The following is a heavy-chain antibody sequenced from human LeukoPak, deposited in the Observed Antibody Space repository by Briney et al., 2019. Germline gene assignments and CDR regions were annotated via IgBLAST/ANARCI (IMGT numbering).Heavy chain of an antibody. D-gene: IGHD2-2*01. V-gene: IGHV3-21*04. CDR1: GFTFRMYV. J-gene: IGHJ4*02. Sequence: GGSLRLSCAASGFTFRMYVMKWVRQAPGKGLEWVSSIGSSSSFMYYADSVRGRFTISRDNAKNSLYLQMNSLRAEDTAVYYCASPKVAAADYWGQGTLVTVSS. CDR3: ASPKVAAADY. CDR2: IGSSSSFM.